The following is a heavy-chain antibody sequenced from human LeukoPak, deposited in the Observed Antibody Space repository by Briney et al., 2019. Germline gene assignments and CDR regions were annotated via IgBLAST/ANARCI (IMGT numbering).Heavy chain of an antibody. V-gene: IGHV4-31*03. J-gene: IGHJ4*02. CDR1: GGSISSGGYY. CDR2: IYYSGST. CDR3: ARDRTTMVRGVIQEYYFDY. Sequence: SQTLSLTCTVSGGSISSGGYYWSWIRQHPGKGLEWIEYIYYSGSTYYNPSLKSRVTISVDTSKNQFSLKLSSVTAADTAVYYCARDRTTMVRGVIQEYYFDYWGQGTLVTVSS. D-gene: IGHD3-10*01.